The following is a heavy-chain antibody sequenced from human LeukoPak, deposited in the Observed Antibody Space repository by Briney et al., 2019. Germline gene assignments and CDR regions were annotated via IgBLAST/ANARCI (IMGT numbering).Heavy chain of an antibody. CDR2: IHYSGTT. CDR3: ARRRVYSGSGEFDF. V-gene: IGHV4-59*01. J-gene: IGHJ4*02. Sequence: SETLSLTCTVSGGSMSGYYWSWIRQPPGKGLEWIGYIHYSGTTNYNPSLKSRVTISLDTSRNQFSLKLRSVTTADTAVYYCARRRVYSGSGEFDFWGQGALVTVSS. D-gene: IGHD5-12*01. CDR1: GGSMSGYY.